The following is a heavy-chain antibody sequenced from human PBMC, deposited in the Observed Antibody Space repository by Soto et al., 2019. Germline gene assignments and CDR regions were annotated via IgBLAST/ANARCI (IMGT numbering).Heavy chain of an antibody. CDR1: GGSISSYY. V-gene: IGHV4-59*01. Sequence: SETLSLTCTVSGGSISSYYWSWIRQPPGKGLEWIGYIYYSGSTNYNPSLKSRVTISVDTSKNQFSLKLSSVTAADTAVYYCARSSTAYCGGDCYVLAYWGQGTLVTVS. CDR2: IYYSGST. CDR3: ARSSTAYCGGDCYVLAY. D-gene: IGHD2-21*02. J-gene: IGHJ4*02.